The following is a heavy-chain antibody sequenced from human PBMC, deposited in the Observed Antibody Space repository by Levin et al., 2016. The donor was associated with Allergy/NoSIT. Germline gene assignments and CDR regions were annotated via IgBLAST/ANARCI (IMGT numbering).Heavy chain of an antibody. CDR2: ISNGGRYT. D-gene: IGHD4-23*01. J-gene: IGHJ4*02. CDR3: ARDSPYGGNSNYFDN. CDR1: GFTLGDYY. V-gene: IGHV3-11*05. Sequence: GESLKISCAASGFTLGDYYMSWIRQAPGRGLEWVSYISNGGRYTNYADSVKGRFTISRDNPKNSLFPQMNSLRAEDTAVYYCARDSPYGGNSNYFDNWGQGILVTVSS.